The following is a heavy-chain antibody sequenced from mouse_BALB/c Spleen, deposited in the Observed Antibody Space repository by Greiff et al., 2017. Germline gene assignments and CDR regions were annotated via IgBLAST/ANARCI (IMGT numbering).Heavy chain of an antibody. CDR1: GFTFSSYT. J-gene: IGHJ4*01. D-gene: IGHD1-2*01. CDR2: ISNGGGST. V-gene: IGHV5-12-2*01. CDR3: ARQGLRRDYYAMDY. Sequence: EVQLVESGGGLVQPGGSLKLSCAASGFTFSSYTMSWVRQTPEKRLEWVAYISNGGGSTYYPDTVKGRFTISRDNAKNTLYLQMSSLKSEDTAVYYCARQGLRRDYYAMDYWGQGTSVTVSS.